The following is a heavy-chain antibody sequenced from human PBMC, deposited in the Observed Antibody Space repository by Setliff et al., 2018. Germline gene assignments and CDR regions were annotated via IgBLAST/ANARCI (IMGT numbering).Heavy chain of an antibody. D-gene: IGHD3-10*01. CDR2: VGKGGST. V-gene: IGHV4-61*01. CDR3: ARGRYYGSGSYSL. Sequence: SETLSLTCTVSGGSVSSGSYSWSWIRQSPGKELEWIGSVGKGGSTNYNPSLKSRVTLSIDTSKNQFSLTLTSVSAADTAVYYCARGRYYGSGSYSLWGQGTLVTVSS. CDR1: GGSVSSGSYS. J-gene: IGHJ4*02.